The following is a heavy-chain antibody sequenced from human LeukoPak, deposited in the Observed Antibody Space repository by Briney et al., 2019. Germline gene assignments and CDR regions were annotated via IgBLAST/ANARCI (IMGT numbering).Heavy chain of an antibody. Sequence: PSETLSLTCAVYGGSFSGYYWSWIRQPPGKGLEWIGEINHSGSTNYKPSPKSRVTISVDTSKNQFSLKLSSVTAADTAVYYCARVLEWLLAPYFDYWGQGTLVTVSS. CDR3: ARVLEWLLAPYFDY. CDR2: INHSGST. CDR1: GGSFSGYY. D-gene: IGHD3-3*01. V-gene: IGHV4-34*01. J-gene: IGHJ4*02.